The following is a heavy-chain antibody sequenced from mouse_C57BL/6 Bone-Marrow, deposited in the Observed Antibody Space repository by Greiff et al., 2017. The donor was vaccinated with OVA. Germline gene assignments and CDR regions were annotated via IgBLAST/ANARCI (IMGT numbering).Heavy chain of an antibody. Sequence: EVKLMESGGDLVKPGGSLKLSCAASGFTFSSYGMSWVRQTSDKRLVWVATISSGGSYTYYPASVKGRFTISRGNAKNPLYLQMSSLKSEDTAMYYCARHRGDYWGQGTTLTVSS. CDR2: ISSGGSYT. CDR3: ARHRGDY. CDR1: GFTFSSYG. J-gene: IGHJ2*01. V-gene: IGHV5-6*01.